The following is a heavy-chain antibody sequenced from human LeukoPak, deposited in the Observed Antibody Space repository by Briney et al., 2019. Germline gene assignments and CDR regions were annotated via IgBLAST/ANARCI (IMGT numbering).Heavy chain of an antibody. CDR1: GYTFTGYY. CDR2: INPNSGGT. J-gene: IGHJ5*02. V-gene: IGHV1-2*02. D-gene: IGHD3-10*01. CDR3: ATDPRWSYNWFDP. Sequence: ASVKVSRKASGYTFTGYYMHWVRQAPGQGLEWMGWINPNSGGTNYAQKFQGRVTMTRDTSISTAYMELSRLRSDDTAVYYCATDPRWSYNWFDPWGQGTLVTVSS.